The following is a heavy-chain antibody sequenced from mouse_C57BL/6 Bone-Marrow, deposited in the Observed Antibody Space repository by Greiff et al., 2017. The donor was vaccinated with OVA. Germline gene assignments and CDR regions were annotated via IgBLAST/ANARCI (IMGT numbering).Heavy chain of an antibody. Sequence: VQLKESGGGLVKPGGSLKLSCAASGFTFSSYAMSWVRQTPEKRLEWVATISDGGSYTYYPDNVKGRFTISRDNAKNNLYLQMSHLKSEDTAMYYCARVDYYGSSWGYWGQGTTLTVSS. J-gene: IGHJ2*01. D-gene: IGHD1-1*01. CDR3: ARVDYYGSSWGY. V-gene: IGHV5-4*01. CDR1: GFTFSSYA. CDR2: ISDGGSYT.